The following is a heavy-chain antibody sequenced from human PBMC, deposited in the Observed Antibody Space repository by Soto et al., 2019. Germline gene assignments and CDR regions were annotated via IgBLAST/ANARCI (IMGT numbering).Heavy chain of an antibody. V-gene: IGHV3-53*01. Sequence: GGSLRLSCAASGFTVSSNYMSWVRQAPGKGLEWVSVIYSGGSTYYADSVKGRFTISRDNSKNTLYLQMNSLRAEDTAVYYCARVRFDWFPAARVAFDYWGQGPLVTVSS. CDR1: GFTVSSNY. CDR2: IYSGGST. D-gene: IGHD3-9*01. J-gene: IGHJ4*02. CDR3: ARVRFDWFPAARVAFDY.